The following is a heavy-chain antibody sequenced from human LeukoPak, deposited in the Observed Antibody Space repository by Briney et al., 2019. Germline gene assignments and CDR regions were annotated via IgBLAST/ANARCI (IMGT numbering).Heavy chain of an antibody. CDR1: GFTFSSYA. V-gene: IGHV3-30*01. CDR3: AELLWFGDPFDY. J-gene: IGHJ4*02. D-gene: IGHD3-10*01. CDR2: ISYDGSNK. Sequence: ARSLRPSCATSGFTFSSYALHWVRQAPGKRPEWAAVISYDGSNKYYADSVKGRFTISRDNSKNTLYLQMNSLRAEDTAVYYCAELLWFGDPFDYWGQGTLVTVSS.